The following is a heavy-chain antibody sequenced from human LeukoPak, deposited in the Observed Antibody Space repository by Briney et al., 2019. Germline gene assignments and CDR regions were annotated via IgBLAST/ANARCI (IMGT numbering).Heavy chain of an antibody. D-gene: IGHD3-3*01. CDR2: INHSGST. CDR3: ARQNDFWSGYYPLWWFDP. V-gene: IGHV4-34*01. CDR1: GGSFSGYY. J-gene: IGHJ5*02. Sequence: SETLSLTCVVYGGSFSGYYWSWLRQPPGKGLEWIGEINHSGSTNYNPSLKSRVTISADTSKNQFSLKLSSVTAADTAVYYCARQNDFWSGYYPLWWFDPWGQGTLVTVSS.